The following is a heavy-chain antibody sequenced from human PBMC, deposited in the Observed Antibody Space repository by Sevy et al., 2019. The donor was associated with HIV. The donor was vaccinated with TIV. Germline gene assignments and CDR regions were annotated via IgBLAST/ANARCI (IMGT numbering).Heavy chain of an antibody. D-gene: IGHD3-22*01. V-gene: IGHV3-66*01. Sequence: GGSLRLSCAASGFTVSSNYMSWVRQAPGKGLEWVSVIYSGGSTYYADSVKGRFTISRDNSKNTLYLQMSSLRAEDTAVYYCARVQGTYYYDSSGYYAFDYWGQGTLVTVSS. CDR2: IYSGGST. J-gene: IGHJ4*02. CDR3: ARVQGTYYYDSSGYYAFDY. CDR1: GFTVSSNY.